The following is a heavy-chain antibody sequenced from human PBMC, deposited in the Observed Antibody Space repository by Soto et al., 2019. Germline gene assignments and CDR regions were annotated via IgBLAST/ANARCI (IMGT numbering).Heavy chain of an antibody. D-gene: IGHD6-19*01. CDR3: ARNESYRSGWPPFDY. V-gene: IGHV5-10-1*01. J-gene: IGHJ4*02. CDR1: GYSFTSYW. CDR2: IDPSDSYS. Sequence: PGESLKISCKGSGYSFTSYWISWVRQMPGKGLEWMGRIDPSDSYSNYSPSFQGHVTISADKSISTAYLQWSSLKASDTAMYYCARNESYRSGWPPFDYWGQGTLVTVSS.